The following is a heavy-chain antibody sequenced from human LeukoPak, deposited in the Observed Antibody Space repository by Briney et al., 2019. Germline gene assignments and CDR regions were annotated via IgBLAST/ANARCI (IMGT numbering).Heavy chain of an antibody. Sequence: GGSLRLSCAASGFTFSSYAMHWVRQAPGKGLEWVAVISSDGSNKYYADSMKGRFSISRDNSKNTVYLQMNSLRAEDTAVYYCAKGPRDGSITIWFDSWGQGTLVTVSS. J-gene: IGHJ5*01. CDR1: GFTFSSYA. CDR3: AKGPRDGSITIWFDS. CDR2: ISSDGSNK. D-gene: IGHD2-15*01. V-gene: IGHV3-30*04.